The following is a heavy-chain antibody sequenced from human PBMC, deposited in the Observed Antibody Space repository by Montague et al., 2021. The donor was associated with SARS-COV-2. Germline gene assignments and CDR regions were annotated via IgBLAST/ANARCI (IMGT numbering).Heavy chain of an antibody. CDR1: GGSFNSGAYF. V-gene: IGHV4-31*03. Sequence: TLSLTCTVSGGSFNSGAYFWSLIRQPPEKRLDWIAYIYYSGNTYYNPSLKSRVALSVDTSKKQFALNLTSVTAADTATYYSARGVIAAPGYFDYWGQGTLVTVSS. J-gene: IGHJ4*02. D-gene: IGHD2-15*01. CDR2: IYYSGNT. CDR3: ARGVIAAPGYFDY.